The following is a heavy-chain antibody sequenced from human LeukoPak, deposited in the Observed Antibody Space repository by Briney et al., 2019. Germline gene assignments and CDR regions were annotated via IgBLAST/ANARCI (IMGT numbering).Heavy chain of an antibody. Sequence: ASVKVSCKASGYTFTSYDINWVRQATGQGLEWMGWMNPNSGNTGYAQKFQGRVTMTRNTSISTAYMELSSLRFEDTAVYYCARAFYCSGGSCYHPGYWFDPWGQGTLVTVSS. CDR2: MNPNSGNT. D-gene: IGHD2-15*01. V-gene: IGHV1-8*01. J-gene: IGHJ5*02. CDR1: GYTFTSYD. CDR3: ARAFYCSGGSCYHPGYWFDP.